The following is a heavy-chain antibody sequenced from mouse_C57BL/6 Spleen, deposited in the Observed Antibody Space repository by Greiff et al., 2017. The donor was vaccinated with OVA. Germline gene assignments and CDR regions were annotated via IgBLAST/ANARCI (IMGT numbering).Heavy chain of an antibody. J-gene: IGHJ4*01. D-gene: IGHD1-1*01. CDR2: IHPNSGST. CDR1: GYTFTSYW. Sequence: QVQLQQPGAELVKPGASVKLSCKASGYTFTSYWMHWVKQRPGQGLEWIGMIHPNSGSTNYNEKFKSKATLTVDKSSSTAYMQLSSLTSEDSAVYYCITTVDYAMDYWGQGTSVTVSS. V-gene: IGHV1-64*01. CDR3: ITTVDYAMDY.